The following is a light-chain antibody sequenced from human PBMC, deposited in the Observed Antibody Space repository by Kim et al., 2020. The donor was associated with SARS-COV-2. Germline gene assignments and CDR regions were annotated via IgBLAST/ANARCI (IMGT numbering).Light chain of an antibody. Sequence: PGVTVTLTCGSSTGAVTSGHYPFWFQQKPGQAPRTLIYDTIKKHSWTPARFSGSLLGGKGALTLSGAQPEDEADYYCLLSYSDTRVFGGGTKLTVL. V-gene: IGLV7-46*01. CDR2: DTI. J-gene: IGLJ2*01. CDR1: TGAVTSGHY. CDR3: LLSYSDTRV.